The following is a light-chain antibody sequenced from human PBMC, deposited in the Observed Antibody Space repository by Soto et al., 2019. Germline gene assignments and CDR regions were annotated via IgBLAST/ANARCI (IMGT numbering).Light chain of an antibody. CDR1: QAVSSIL. Sequence: EVVLTHAAGTLSLSPGERATLSCRASQAVSSILLAWYQQKPGQAPRLPIYGASSRATGIPDRFSGSGSGTDFTLTVSRLEPEDFAVYYCQQHGTSPIFGGGTKVDIK. J-gene: IGKJ4*01. V-gene: IGKV3-20*01. CDR2: GAS. CDR3: QQHGTSPI.